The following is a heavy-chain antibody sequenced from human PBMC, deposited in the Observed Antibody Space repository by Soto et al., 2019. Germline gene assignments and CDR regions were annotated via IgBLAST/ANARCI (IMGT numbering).Heavy chain of an antibody. CDR1: GGSVSSGDYY. J-gene: IGHJ5*02. D-gene: IGHD3-9*01. Sequence: ETLSLTCTVSGGSVSSGDYYWSWIRQPPGKGLEWIGYIYYSGNTNYNPSLKSRVIISVDTSKNLFSLKLTSVTAADTAVYYCARGGYDILTGYYDWFDPWGQGTLVTVSS. CDR2: IYYSGNT. V-gene: IGHV4-61*08. CDR3: ARGGYDILTGYYDWFDP.